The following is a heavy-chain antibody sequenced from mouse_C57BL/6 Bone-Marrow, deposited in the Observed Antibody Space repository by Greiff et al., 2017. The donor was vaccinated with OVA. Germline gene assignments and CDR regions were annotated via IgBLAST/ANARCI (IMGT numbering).Heavy chain of an antibody. V-gene: IGHV2-5*01. J-gene: IGHJ4*01. CDR2: IWRGGST. D-gene: IGHD4-1*01. Sequence: VKVVESGPGLVQPSQSLSITCTVSGFSLTSYGVHWVRQSPGKGLEWLGVIWRGGSTDYNAAFMSRLSITKDNSKSQVFFKMNSLQADDTAIYYCAKNRELGRDYYAMDYWGQGTSVTVSS. CDR3: AKNRELGRDYYAMDY. CDR1: GFSLTSYG.